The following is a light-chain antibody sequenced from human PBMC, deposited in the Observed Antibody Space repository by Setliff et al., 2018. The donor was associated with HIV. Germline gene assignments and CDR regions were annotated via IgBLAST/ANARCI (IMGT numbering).Light chain of an antibody. V-gene: IGLV1-40*01. CDR1: SSNIGAGYD. CDR3: QSYDSSLSASV. Sequence: QSVLTQAPSVSGAPGQRVTISCTGSSSNIGAGYDVHWYQQLPGTAPKLLIYGDTSRPSGVPDRFSGSKSVTSAALAITGLQAEDEADYYCQSYDSSLSASVFGGGTKVTV. CDR2: GDT. J-gene: IGLJ2*01.